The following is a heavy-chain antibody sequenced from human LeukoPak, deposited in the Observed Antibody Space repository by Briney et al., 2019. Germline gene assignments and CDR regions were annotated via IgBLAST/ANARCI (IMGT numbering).Heavy chain of an antibody. CDR3: ARGRSGSYYEAFDI. D-gene: IGHD1-26*01. CDR1: GFTFSDYY. Sequence: PGGSLRLSCAASGFTFSDYYMSWIRQAPGKGLEWVSSISSSSSYIYYADSVKGRFTISRDNAKNSLYLQMNSLRAEDTAVYYCARGRSGSYYEAFDIWGQGTMVTVSS. J-gene: IGHJ3*02. V-gene: IGHV3-11*06. CDR2: ISSSSSYI.